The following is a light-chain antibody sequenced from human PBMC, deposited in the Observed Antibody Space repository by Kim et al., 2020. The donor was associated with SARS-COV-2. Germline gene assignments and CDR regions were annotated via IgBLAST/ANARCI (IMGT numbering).Light chain of an antibody. CDR1: SLRRYY. J-gene: IGLJ2*01. CDR2: DKN. CDR3: NSRDSSGNVL. V-gene: IGLV3-19*01. Sequence: SSELTQDPAVSVALGQTVRITCQGDSLRRYYASWYQQRPGQAPVLVIYDKNNRPSGIPDRFSGSSSGNTASLTITGAQAEDVADYYCNSRDSSGNVLFGG.